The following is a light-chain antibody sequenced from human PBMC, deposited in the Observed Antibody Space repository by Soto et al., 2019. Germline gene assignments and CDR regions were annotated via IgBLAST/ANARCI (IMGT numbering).Light chain of an antibody. CDR1: QSISRS. CDR2: DAS. J-gene: IGKJ1*01. V-gene: IGKV1-5*01. CDR3: QQCYMGWT. Sequence: DIPITQSPSTLSASVGDRVTITCRASQSISRSLAWYQRQPGKAPKLLIYDASTLESGVPSRFSGIGSGTEFTLSISSLQPEDFGTYYCQQCYMGWTFGQGTKVDIK.